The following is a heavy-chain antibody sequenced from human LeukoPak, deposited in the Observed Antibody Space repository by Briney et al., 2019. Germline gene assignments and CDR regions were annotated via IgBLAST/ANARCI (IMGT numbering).Heavy chain of an antibody. V-gene: IGHV1-18*01. Sequence: ASVKVSCKASGYTFTSYGISWVRQAPGQGLEWMGWISAYNGNTNCAQKLQGRVTMTTDTSTSTAYMELRSLRSDDTAVYYCARDSVYSGSPRGPDQRFDYWGQGTLVTVSS. CDR1: GYTFTSYG. J-gene: IGHJ4*02. CDR3: ARDSVYSGSPRGPDQRFDY. CDR2: ISAYNGNT. D-gene: IGHD1-26*01.